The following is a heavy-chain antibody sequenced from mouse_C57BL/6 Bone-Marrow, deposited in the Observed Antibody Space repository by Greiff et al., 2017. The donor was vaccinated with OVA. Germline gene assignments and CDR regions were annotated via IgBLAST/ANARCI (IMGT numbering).Heavy chain of an antibody. CDR1: GFNITNTY. V-gene: IGHV14-3*01. J-gene: IGHJ2*01. D-gene: IGHD2-2*01. Sequence: VQLKESVAELVRPGASVKLSCTASGFNITNTYMHWVKQRPEQGLEWIGRIVPANGNTKYAPKFPGKAPITADTSSNPAYMQLSSLTSEDTAILKCASPLLWLRAEYYIDYWGQGTTLTVSS. CDR2: IVPANGNT. CDR3: ASPLLWLRAEYYIDY.